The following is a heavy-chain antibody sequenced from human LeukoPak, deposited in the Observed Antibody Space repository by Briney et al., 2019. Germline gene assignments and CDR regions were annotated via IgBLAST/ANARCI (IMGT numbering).Heavy chain of an antibody. D-gene: IGHD6-6*01. CDR2: IIPIFGTA. CDR1: GGTFSSYA. CDR3: ARRVVGIAARIYYYYMDV. J-gene: IGHJ6*03. V-gene: IGHV1-69*05. Sequence: SVKVSCKASGGTFSSYAISWVRQAPGQGLEWMGRIIPIFGTANYAQKFQGRVTITTDESSSTAYMELSSLRSEDTAVYYCARRVVGIAARIYYYYMDVWGKGTTVTVSS.